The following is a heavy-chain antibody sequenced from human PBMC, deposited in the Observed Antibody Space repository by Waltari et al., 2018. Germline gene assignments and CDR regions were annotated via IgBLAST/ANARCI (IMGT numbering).Heavy chain of an antibody. V-gene: IGHV3-23*01. CDR3: AKVAGIAAAEFHFDF. CDR2: ISGPALTT. CDR1: GVTLVTAA. J-gene: IGHJ4*02. D-gene: IGHD6-13*01. Sequence: EVQLLESGGGLVQPGGSRRLHGAAPGVTLVTAARTWVRQAPGKGLEWVSSISGPALTTFYADSVKGRFSISRDNSKKTLYLQINGLTADDTAVYYCAKVAGIAAAEFHFDFWGRGTLVTGSS.